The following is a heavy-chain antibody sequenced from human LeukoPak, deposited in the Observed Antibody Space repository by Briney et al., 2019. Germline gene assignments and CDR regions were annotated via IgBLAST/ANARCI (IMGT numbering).Heavy chain of an antibody. CDR2: IYYSGST. D-gene: IGHD1-26*01. Sequence: PSETLSLTCTVSGGSISSYYWSWIRQPPGKGLEWIGSIYYSGSTNYNPSLKSRVTISVDTSKNLFSLKLSSVTAADTAVYYCARSAQWELRLDYWGQGTLVTVSS. CDR3: ARSAQWELRLDY. J-gene: IGHJ4*02. V-gene: IGHV4-59*01. CDR1: GGSISSYY.